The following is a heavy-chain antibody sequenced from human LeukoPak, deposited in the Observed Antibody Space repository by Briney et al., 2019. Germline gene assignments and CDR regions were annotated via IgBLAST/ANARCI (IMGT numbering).Heavy chain of an antibody. J-gene: IGHJ2*01. Sequence: SQTLSLTCTVSGGSISSGGYYWSWIRQPPGKGLEWIGYVYYSGSTNYNPSLKSRVTISVDTSKNQFSLKLSSVTAADTAVYCCAGGSPEGSTHWYFDLWGRGTLVTVSS. V-gene: IGHV4-61*08. CDR2: VYYSGST. CDR1: GGSISSGGYY. D-gene: IGHD3-10*01. CDR3: AGGSPEGSTHWYFDL.